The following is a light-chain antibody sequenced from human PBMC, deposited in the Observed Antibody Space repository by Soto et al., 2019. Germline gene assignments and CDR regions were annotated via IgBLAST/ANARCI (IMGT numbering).Light chain of an antibody. V-gene: IGKV1-39*01. CDR3: QQSYSTLLLT. J-gene: IGKJ4*01. CDR2: AAS. CDR1: QSISSY. Sequence: IQLTQSPSSLSASVGDRVTITCRASQSISSYLNWYQQKPGKAPKLLIYAASSLQSGVPSRFSGSGSGTDFTLTISSLQPDDFATYYCQQSYSTLLLTFGGGTKVDIK.